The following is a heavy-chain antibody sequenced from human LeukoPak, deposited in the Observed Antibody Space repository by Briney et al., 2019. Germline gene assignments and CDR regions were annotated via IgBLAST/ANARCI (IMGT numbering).Heavy chain of an antibody. CDR1: GFTFSNYW. V-gene: IGHV3-7*01. CDR2: IKQDGSEK. Sequence: GGSLRLSCAASGFTFSNYWMTWVRQAPGKGLEWVGNIKQDGSEKYYVDSVKGRFTISRDNAKNSLYLQMNSLRAEDTAVYYCARDFRFMDDYWGQGTLVTVSS. J-gene: IGHJ4*02. D-gene: IGHD3-3*01. CDR3: ARDFRFMDDY.